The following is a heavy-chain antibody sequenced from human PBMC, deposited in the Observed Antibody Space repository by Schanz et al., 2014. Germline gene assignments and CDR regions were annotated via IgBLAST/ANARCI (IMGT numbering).Heavy chain of an antibody. Sequence: EVQLVESGGGVVQPGRSLRLSCAASGFTFSSYWMHWVRQAIGKGLEWVSGIGPASDPYYAGSVKGRFTISRENGKNSLYLQMNSLRAGDTAVYYCARGRRGDCRRTSCTYYFDYWGQGTLVTVSS. CDR3: ARGRRGDCRRTSCTYYFDY. CDR2: IGPASDP. CDR1: GFTFSSYW. D-gene: IGHD2-2*01. J-gene: IGHJ4*02. V-gene: IGHV3-13*05.